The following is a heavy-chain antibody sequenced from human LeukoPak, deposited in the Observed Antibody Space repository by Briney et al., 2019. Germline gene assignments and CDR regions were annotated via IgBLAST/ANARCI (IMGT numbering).Heavy chain of an antibody. Sequence: GGSLRLSCAASGFTFSSYAISWVRQAPGKGLEWVSAISGSGGSTYYADSVKGRFTISRDNSKNTLYLQMNSLRAEDTAVYYCAKGPAGAAGTAHFDYWGQGTLVTVSS. CDR1: GFTFSSYA. V-gene: IGHV3-23*01. D-gene: IGHD6-13*01. CDR3: AKGPAGAAGTAHFDY. J-gene: IGHJ4*02. CDR2: ISGSGGST.